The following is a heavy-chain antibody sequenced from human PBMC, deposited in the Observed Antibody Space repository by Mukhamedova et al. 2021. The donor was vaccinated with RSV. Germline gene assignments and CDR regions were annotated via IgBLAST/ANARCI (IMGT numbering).Heavy chain of an antibody. D-gene: IGHD1-26*01. CDR3: ARNGPDEDPEATGAFAA. Sequence: VRQAPGKGPEWVASISAGSGYKSYSDSARGRLAISRDNAKNSALLQMDSLRVEDTAVYYCARNGPDEDPEATGAFAARGHGTTV. J-gene: IGHJ6*01. V-gene: IGHV3-21*06. CDR2: ISAGSGYK.